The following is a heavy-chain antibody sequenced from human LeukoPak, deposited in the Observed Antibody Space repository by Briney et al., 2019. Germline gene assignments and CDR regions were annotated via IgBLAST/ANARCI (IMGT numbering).Heavy chain of an antibody. CDR3: AKYIVVTATRTFDY. CDR2: ISRSGDSL. V-gene: IGHV3-11*01. J-gene: IGHJ4*02. Sequence: GGSLRLSCAASGFPFRDYYMTWIRQAPGKGLEWISYISRSGDSLYYADSVEGRFTISRDNAKNSLFLQMNSLRVDDTAVYYCAKYIVVTATRTFDYWGQGTLVTVSS. D-gene: IGHD2-21*02. CDR1: GFPFRDYY.